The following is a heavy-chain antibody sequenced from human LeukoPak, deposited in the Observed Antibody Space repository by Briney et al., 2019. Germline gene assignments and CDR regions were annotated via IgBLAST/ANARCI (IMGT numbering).Heavy chain of an antibody. CDR1: GYTFTGYY. D-gene: IGHD6-6*01. V-gene: IGHV1-2*02. CDR2: INPNSGGT. Sequence: ASVKVSCKVSGYTFTGYYMHWVRQAPGQGLEWMGWINPNSGGTNYAQKFQDRVTMTRDTPINTAYMELSGLRSDDTAVYYCARDLGWSSSHWGQGTLVTVSS. J-gene: IGHJ4*02. CDR3: ARDLGWSSSH.